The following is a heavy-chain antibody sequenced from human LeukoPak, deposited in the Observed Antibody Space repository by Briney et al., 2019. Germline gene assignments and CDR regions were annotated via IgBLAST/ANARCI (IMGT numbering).Heavy chain of an antibody. Sequence: GGSLRLSCAASGFTFSSYAMSWVRQAPATGLEWVSAISGSGGSTYYGVYAKGQFTISRDNSKSTLYLQLNRLGAEDTAVYYCAKHEGSSGSYCHFHYWGQGTLVTVSS. CDR2: ISGSGGST. D-gene: IGHD3-10*01. V-gene: IGHV3-23*01. CDR1: GFTFSSYA. CDR3: AKHEGSSGSYCHFHY. J-gene: IGHJ4*02.